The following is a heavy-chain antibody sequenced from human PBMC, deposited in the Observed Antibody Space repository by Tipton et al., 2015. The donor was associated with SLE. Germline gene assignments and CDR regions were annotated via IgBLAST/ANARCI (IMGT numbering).Heavy chain of an antibody. CDR3: ARGDFGNSGFLDY. V-gene: IGHV1-3*01. D-gene: IGHD5-12*01. CDR1: GNTSRSWV. Sequence: QSGAEVKKPGASVRVSCKTSGNTSRSWVNIWGRLDSKKSLKGLGWINAANGYTKYSQRLQGRLTITSDTSATTAYMELRSLTSEDTAVYYCARGDFGNSGFLDYWGQGTLVTVSS. J-gene: IGHJ4*02. CDR2: INAANGYT.